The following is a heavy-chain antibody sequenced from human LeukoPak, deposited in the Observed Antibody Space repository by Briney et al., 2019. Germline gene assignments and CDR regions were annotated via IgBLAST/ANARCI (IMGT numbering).Heavy chain of an antibody. CDR1: GGTFSSYA. V-gene: IGHV1-69*13. Sequence: SVKVSCKASGGTFSSYAISWVRQAPGQGLEWMGGIIPIFGTANYAQKFQGRVTITADESTSTAYMELSSLRSEDTAVYYCARDRYSSRTHFDYWGQGTLVTVSS. J-gene: IGHJ4*02. CDR2: IIPIFGTA. D-gene: IGHD6-13*01. CDR3: ARDRYSSRTHFDY.